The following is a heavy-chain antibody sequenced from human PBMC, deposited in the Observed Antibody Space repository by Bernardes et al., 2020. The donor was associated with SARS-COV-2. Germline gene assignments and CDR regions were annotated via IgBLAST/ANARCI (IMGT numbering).Heavy chain of an antibody. J-gene: IGHJ3*02. CDR3: TRVPPYSNSWWDTFDI. Sequence: SLRLSCAGSGFSFSDSSIHWVRQASGNGLEWVGRITHKEDNYATVYGASVKGRFTISRDDSKYTSYLQMNSLKTDDTALYYCTRVPPYSNSWWDTFDIWGQGTMVTVSS. CDR2: ITHKEDNYAT. CDR1: GFSFSDSS. V-gene: IGHV3-73*01. D-gene: IGHD6-13*01.